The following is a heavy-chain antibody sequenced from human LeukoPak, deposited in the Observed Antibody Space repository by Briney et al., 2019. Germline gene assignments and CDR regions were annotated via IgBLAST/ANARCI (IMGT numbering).Heavy chain of an antibody. V-gene: IGHV4-39*07. Sequence: SETLSLTCTVSGGSINNGDYYWGWIRQTPGKGLEWIGTIYYSGSSFYNPSLRSRVTISVDTSKNQFSLKLSSVTAADTAVYYCARGITIFGVVRWGQGTLVTVSS. CDR2: IYYSGSS. J-gene: IGHJ4*02. D-gene: IGHD3-3*01. CDR3: ARGITIFGVVR. CDR1: GGSINNGDYY.